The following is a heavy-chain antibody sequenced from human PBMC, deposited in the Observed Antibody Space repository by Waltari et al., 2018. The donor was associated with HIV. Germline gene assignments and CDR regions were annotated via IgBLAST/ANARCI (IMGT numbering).Heavy chain of an antibody. Sequence: QVQLQESGPGLVKPSQILSPTCTASGGSITSGDYYWPWVRQPAGKGLEWSGRVYTSGSANYNPSLRSRVTMSLDTSKNQFSLKLTSVTAADTAVYYCARGLDILTGHYHWFLDVWGRGTLVTVSS. J-gene: IGHJ2*01. CDR3: ARGLDILTGHYHWFLDV. CDR1: GGSITSGDYY. D-gene: IGHD3-9*01. V-gene: IGHV4-61*02. CDR2: VYTSGSA.